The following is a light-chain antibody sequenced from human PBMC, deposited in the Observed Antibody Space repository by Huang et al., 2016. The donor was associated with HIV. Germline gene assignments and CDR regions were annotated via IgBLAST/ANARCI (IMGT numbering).Light chain of an antibody. CDR3: QHRSLWPRIT. CDR1: QGVSTY. Sequence: EVVLTQSPVTLSLCPGESATLSCRASQGVSTYLAWYQHKPGQAPRLLIYDASNRATGVPARFSGSVSGTDFTLTISSLEPEDLAVYYWQHRSLWPRITFGGGTKVEI. J-gene: IGKJ4*02. V-gene: IGKV3-11*01. CDR2: DAS.